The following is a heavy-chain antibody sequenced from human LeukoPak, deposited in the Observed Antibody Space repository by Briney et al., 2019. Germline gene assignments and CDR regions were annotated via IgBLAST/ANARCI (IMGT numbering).Heavy chain of an antibody. CDR1: GFTFSYCW. CDR3: ARPPPRRDGSGWNYFDY. D-gene: IGHD6-19*01. Sequence: AGGSLRLSCAASGFTFSYCWMSWVRQAPGKGLEWVANIKQDGSEKNYVDSVKGRFTISRDNAKNSLYLQMNSLRAEETAVYYCARPPPRRDGSGWNYFDYWGQGTLVTVSS. J-gene: IGHJ4*02. CDR2: IKQDGSEK. V-gene: IGHV3-7*04.